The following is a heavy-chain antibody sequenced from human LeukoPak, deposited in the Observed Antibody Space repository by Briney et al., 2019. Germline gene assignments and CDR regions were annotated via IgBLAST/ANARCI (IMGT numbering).Heavy chain of an antibody. CDR2: IRWNSGSI. CDR3: AKGRVGIAAAGTDY. V-gene: IGHV3-9*01. CDR1: GFTFSSYW. J-gene: IGHJ4*02. D-gene: IGHD6-13*01. Sequence: GRSLRLSCAASGFTFSSYWMHWVRHAPGKGLEWVSGIRWNSGSITYADSVKGRFSISRDNAKNSLYLQMNRRRAEDAALYYCAKGRVGIAAAGTDYWGQGTLVTVSS.